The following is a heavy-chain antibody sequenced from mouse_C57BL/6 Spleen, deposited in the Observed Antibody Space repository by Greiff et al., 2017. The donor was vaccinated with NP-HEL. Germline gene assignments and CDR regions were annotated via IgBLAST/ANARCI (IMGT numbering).Heavy chain of an antibody. Sequence: QVHVKQSGAELARPGASVKLSCKASGYTFTSYGISWVKQRTGQGLEWIGEIYPRSGNTYYNEKFKGKATLTADKSSSAAYMELRSLTSEDSAVYFCARPITNYYGSSHYYAMDYWGQGTSVTVSS. J-gene: IGHJ4*01. CDR1: GYTFTSYG. CDR3: ARPITNYYGSSHYYAMDY. V-gene: IGHV1-81*01. D-gene: IGHD1-1*01. CDR2: IYPRSGNT.